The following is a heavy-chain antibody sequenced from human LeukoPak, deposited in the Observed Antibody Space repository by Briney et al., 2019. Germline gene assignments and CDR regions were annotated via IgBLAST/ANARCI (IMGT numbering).Heavy chain of an antibody. J-gene: IGHJ4*02. Sequence: PSETLSLTCTVSGGSTSSSSYYWGWIRQPPGKGLEWIGSIYYSGSTYYNPSLKSRVTISVDMSKNQFSLKLSSVTAADTAVYYCAREPGVITYYFDYWGQGTLVTVSS. CDR1: GGSTSSSSYY. V-gene: IGHV4-39*07. CDR2: IYYSGST. CDR3: AREPGVITYYFDY. D-gene: IGHD3-16*02.